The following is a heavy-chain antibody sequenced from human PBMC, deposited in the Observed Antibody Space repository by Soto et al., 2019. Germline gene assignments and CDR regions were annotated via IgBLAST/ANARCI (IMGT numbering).Heavy chain of an antibody. CDR2: ISYDGSNK. J-gene: IGHJ2*01. D-gene: IGHD4-17*01. CDR1: GFTFSSYA. V-gene: IGHV3-30-3*01. CDR3: ASSPYGDSTGYFDL. Sequence: QVQLVESGGGVVQPGRSLRLSCAASGFTFSSYAMHWVRQAPGKGLEWVAVISYDGSNKYYADSVKGRFTISRDNXXNTLYLQMNSLRAEDTAVYYCASSPYGDSTGYFDLWGRGTLVTVSS.